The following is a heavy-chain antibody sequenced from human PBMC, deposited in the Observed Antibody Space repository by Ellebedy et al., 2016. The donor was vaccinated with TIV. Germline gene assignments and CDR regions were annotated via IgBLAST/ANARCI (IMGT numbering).Heavy chain of an antibody. CDR2: INSDGRST. CDR3: ARDRRGLGV. Sequence: GESLKISCAASGFTFNIYRMHWVRQVPGKGLVWVSRINSDGRSTSYADFVKGRFTISRDNSKNTLYLHMNDLRVEDTAVYYGARDRRGLGVWGQGTTVTVSS. J-gene: IGHJ6*02. V-gene: IGHV3-74*01. CDR1: GFTFNIYR.